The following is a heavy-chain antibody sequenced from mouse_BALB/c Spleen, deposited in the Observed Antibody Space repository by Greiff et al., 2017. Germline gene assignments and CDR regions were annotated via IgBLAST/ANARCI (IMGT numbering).Heavy chain of an antibody. D-gene: IGHD2-4*01. CDR3: TRSAYDYDGFDY. Sequence: VQLQQSGTVLARPGASVKMSCKASGYSFTSYWMHWVKQRPGQGLEWIGAIYPGNSDTSYNQKFKGKAKLTAVTSASTAYMELSSLTNEDSAVYYCTRSAYDYDGFDYWGQGTTLTVSS. V-gene: IGHV1-5*01. J-gene: IGHJ2*01. CDR1: GYSFTSYW. CDR2: IYPGNSDT.